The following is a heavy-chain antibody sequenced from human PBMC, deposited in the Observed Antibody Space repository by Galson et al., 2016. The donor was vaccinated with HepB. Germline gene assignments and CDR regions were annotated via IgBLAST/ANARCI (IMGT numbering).Heavy chain of an antibody. CDR1: GFTFKNFG. CDR3: AIDPSHWIENPFAL. V-gene: IGHV3-23*01. J-gene: IGHJ4*02. Sequence: SQRLSCAASGFTFKNFGMTWVRQAPGKGLEWVSTICGSCGDIDYADSVQGRFTISRDNSKNTLSLQMNSLRAEDTATYYCAIDPSHWIENPFALWGQGTLVTVSS. D-gene: IGHD2-2*03. CDR2: ICGSCGDI.